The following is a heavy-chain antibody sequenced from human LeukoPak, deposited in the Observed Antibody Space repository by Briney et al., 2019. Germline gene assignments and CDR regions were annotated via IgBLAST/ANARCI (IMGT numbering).Heavy chain of an antibody. J-gene: IGHJ4*02. D-gene: IGHD6-6*01. V-gene: IGHV3-21*01. CDR2: ISSSSYI. CDR3: ARAHQYSSSSNY. Sequence: GGSLRLSCAASGFTFSSYSMNWVRQAPGKGLEWVSSISSSSYIYYADSVKGRFTISRDNAKNSLYLRMNSLRAEDTAVYYCARAHQYSSSSNYWGQGTLVTVSS. CDR1: GFTFSSYS.